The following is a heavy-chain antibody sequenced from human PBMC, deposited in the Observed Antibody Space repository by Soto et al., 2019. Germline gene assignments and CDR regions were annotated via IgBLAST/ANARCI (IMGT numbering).Heavy chain of an antibody. CDR3: ARSLLLWFGELGGMDG. J-gene: IGHJ6*02. Sequence: GASVKVSCKASGYTFTSYGISWVRQAPGQGLEWMGWISAYNGNTNYAQKLQGRVTMTTDTSTSTAYMELRSLRSDDTAVYYCARSLLLWFGELGGMDGWGQGTTVTVAS. CDR2: ISAYNGNT. D-gene: IGHD3-10*01. V-gene: IGHV1-18*01. CDR1: GYTFTSYG.